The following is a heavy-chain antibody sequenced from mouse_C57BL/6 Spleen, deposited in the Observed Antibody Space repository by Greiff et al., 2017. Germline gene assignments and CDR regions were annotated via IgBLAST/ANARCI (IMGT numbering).Heavy chain of an antibody. Sequence: VHLVESGPELVKPGASVKISCKASGYTFTDYYINWVKQRPGQGLEWIGWIYPGSGNTKYNEKFKGKATLTVDTSSSTAYMQLSSLTSEDSAVYFCARGEYYNAMDYWGKGTSVTVSS. CDR3: ARGEYYNAMDY. D-gene: IGHD2-12*01. V-gene: IGHV1-84*01. CDR2: IYPGSGNT. J-gene: IGHJ4*01. CDR1: GYTFTDYY.